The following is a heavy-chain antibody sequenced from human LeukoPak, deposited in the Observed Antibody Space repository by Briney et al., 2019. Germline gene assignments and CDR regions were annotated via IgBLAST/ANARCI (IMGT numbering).Heavy chain of an antibody. D-gene: IGHD5-12*01. J-gene: IGHJ4*02. CDR3: ARDRSLLVGGYDSF. Sequence: GASVKVSCKASGGTFSSYAISWVRQAPGQGLEWMGIINPSGGSTSYAQKFQGRVTMTRDTSTSTVYMELSSLRSEDTAVYYCARDRSLLVGGYDSFWGQGTLVTVSS. V-gene: IGHV1-46*01. CDR1: GGTFSSYA. CDR2: INPSGGST.